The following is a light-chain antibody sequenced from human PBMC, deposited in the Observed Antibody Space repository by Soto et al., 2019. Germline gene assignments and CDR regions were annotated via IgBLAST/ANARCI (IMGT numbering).Light chain of an antibody. V-gene: IGKV3-15*01. CDR3: QQYNNWPRRT. CDR1: QSVSSN. Sequence: EIVMTQSPATLSVSPGERATLPCRASQSVSSNLAWYQQKPGQAPRPLIYGASTRATGIPARFSGSGSGTEFTLTISSLQSEDFAVYYCQQYNNWPRRTFGQGTKVDIK. J-gene: IGKJ1*01. CDR2: GAS.